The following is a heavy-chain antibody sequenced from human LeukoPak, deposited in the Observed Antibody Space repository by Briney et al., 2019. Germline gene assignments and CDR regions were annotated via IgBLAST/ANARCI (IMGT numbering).Heavy chain of an antibody. J-gene: IGHJ4*02. V-gene: IGHV4-34*01. CDR2: INHSGST. CDR3: ARVLGTSMVRGKYYFDY. Sequence: SETLSLTCAVYGGSFSGYYWSWIRQPPGKGLEWIGEINHSGSTYYNPSLKSRVTISVDTSKNQFSLKLSSVTAADTAVYYCARVLGTSMVRGKYYFDYWGQGTLVTVSS. D-gene: IGHD3-10*01. CDR1: GGSFSGYY.